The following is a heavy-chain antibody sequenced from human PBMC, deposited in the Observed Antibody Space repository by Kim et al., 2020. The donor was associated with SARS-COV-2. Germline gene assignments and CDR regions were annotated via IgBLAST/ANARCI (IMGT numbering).Heavy chain of an antibody. Sequence: SETLSLTCTVSGGSISSSSYYWGWIRQPPGKGLEWLGSIYYSGSTYYNPSLKSRVTISVDTSKNQFSLKLSSVTAADTAVYYCASPRGGGYSSIWYYFD. V-gene: IGHV4-39*01. J-gene: IGHJ4*01. D-gene: IGHD6-13*01. CDR1: GGSISSSSYY. CDR2: IYYSGST. CDR3: ASPRGGGYSSIWYYFD.